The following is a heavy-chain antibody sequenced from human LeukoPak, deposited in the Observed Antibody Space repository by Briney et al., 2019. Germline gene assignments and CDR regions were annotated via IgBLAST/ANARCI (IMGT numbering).Heavy chain of an antibody. CDR3: AKGATTRFSYFDY. J-gene: IGHJ4*02. D-gene: IGHD1-26*01. CDR2: IKQDGSDK. V-gene: IGHV3-7*03. Sequence: GGSLRLSCAASGFTFSSYGMHWVRQAPGKGLEWVANIKQDGSDKCYVDSVKGRFTISRDNAKSSLYLQMNSLRAEDTAVYYCAKGATTRFSYFDYWGQGTLVTVSS. CDR1: GFTFSSYG.